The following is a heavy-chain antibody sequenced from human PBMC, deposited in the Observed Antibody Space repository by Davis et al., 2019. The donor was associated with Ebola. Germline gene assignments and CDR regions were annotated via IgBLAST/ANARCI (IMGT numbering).Heavy chain of an antibody. CDR2: INSDGSST. CDR1: GFTFSSYW. J-gene: IGHJ4*02. Sequence: GESLKTPCAAPGFTFSSYWMHWVRQAPGKGLVWVSRINSDGSSTSYADSVKGRFTISRDNAKNTLYLQMNSLRAEDTAVYYCARGEQQLADYWGQGTLVTVSS. D-gene: IGHD6-13*01. CDR3: ARGEQQLADY. V-gene: IGHV3-74*01.